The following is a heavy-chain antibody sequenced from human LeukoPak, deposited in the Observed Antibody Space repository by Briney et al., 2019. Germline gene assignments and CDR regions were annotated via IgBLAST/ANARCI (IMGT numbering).Heavy chain of an antibody. J-gene: IGHJ4*02. CDR1: GYTFTGYY. Sequence: SVKVSCKASGYTFTGYYMHWVRQAPGQGLEWMGGIIPNFGTANYAQKFQGRVTITADESTSTAYMELSSLRSEDTAVYYCARAGSDCSSTSCYDYWGQGTLVTVSS. V-gene: IGHV1-69*13. CDR3: ARAGSDCSSTSCYDY. D-gene: IGHD2-2*01. CDR2: IIPNFGTA.